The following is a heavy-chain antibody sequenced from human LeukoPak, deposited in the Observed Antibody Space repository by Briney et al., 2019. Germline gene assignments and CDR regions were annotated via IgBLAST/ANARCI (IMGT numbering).Heavy chain of an antibody. J-gene: IGHJ3*02. D-gene: IGHD3-3*01. Sequence: GGSLRLSCAASGFTFSSYGMHWVRQAPGKGLEWVAVIWYDGSNKYYADSVKGRFTISRDNSKNTLYLQMNSLRAEDAAVYYCARAKFDFWSGDHDAFDIWGQGTMVTVSS. CDR1: GFTFSSYG. V-gene: IGHV3-33*01. CDR2: IWYDGSNK. CDR3: ARAKFDFWSGDHDAFDI.